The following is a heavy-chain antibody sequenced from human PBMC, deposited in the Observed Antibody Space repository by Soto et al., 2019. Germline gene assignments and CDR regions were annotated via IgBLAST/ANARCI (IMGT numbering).Heavy chain of an antibody. CDR3: AKGIWRLDMTTVFDN. CDR1: GCTFSSYG. Sequence: LRRSCAASGCTFSSYGLHLVRQAPGKGLEWVAVISYDGSNKYYADSVKGRFTISRDNSKNKLYLQMNSLRAEDTVVYYCAKGIWRLDMTTVFDNWGEGTLATVSS. J-gene: IGHJ4*02. V-gene: IGHV3-30*18. D-gene: IGHD4-17*01. CDR2: ISYDGSNK.